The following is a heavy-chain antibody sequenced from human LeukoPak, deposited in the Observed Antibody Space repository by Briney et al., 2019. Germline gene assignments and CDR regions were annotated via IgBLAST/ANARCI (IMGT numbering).Heavy chain of an antibody. V-gene: IGHV3-33*08. J-gene: IGHJ4*02. CDR2: IWYDGSNK. D-gene: IGHD2-15*01. CDR1: GFTFSSYA. CDR3: ARAASIGGSDY. Sequence: GGSLRLSCAASGFTFSSYAMSWVRQAPGKGLEWVAVIWYDGSNKYYADSVKGRFTISRDNSKNTLYLQMNSLRAEDTAVYYCARAASIGGSDYWGQGTLVTVSS.